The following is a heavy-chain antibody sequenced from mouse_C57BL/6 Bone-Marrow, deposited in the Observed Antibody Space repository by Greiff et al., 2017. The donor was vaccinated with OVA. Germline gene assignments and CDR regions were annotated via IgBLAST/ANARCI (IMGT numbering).Heavy chain of an antibody. CDR3: TTDDYDGYYFDY. Sequence: VQVVASGAELVRPGASVKLSCTASGFNLKDDYMHWVKQRPEQGLEWIGWIVPENGDTEYASKVQGKATITADTSSNTAHLQLRSLTSEDTAVYYCTTDDYDGYYFDYWGQGTTLTVSS. CDR1: GFNLKDDY. V-gene: IGHV14-4*01. J-gene: IGHJ2*01. CDR2: IVPENGDT. D-gene: IGHD2-4*01.